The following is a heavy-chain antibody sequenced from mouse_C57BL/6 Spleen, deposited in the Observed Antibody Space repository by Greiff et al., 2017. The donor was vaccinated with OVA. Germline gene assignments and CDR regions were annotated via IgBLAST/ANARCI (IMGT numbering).Heavy chain of an antibody. CDR3: ADSTVVAPYAMDY. D-gene: IGHD1-1*01. CDR2: ISSGSSTI. Sequence: EVQLVESGGGLVKPGGSLKLSCAASGFTFSDYGMHWVRQAPEKGLEWVAYISSGSSTIYYADTVKGRFTISRDNAKNTLFLQMTSLRSEDTAMYYCADSTVVAPYAMDYWGQGTSVTVSS. V-gene: IGHV5-17*01. CDR1: GFTFSDYG. J-gene: IGHJ4*01.